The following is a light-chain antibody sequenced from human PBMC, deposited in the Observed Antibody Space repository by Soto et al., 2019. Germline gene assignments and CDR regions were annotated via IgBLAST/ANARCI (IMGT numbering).Light chain of an antibody. CDR2: RAS. V-gene: IGKV1-5*03. CDR1: QIISTW. CDR3: QHYETYSGT. J-gene: IGKJ3*01. Sequence: DIQLTQSPSSLSASVGDRVTITCRDSQIISTWLAWYQQKSGEAPKLLIYRASNLVSGVPSRFSGSGSGTEFTLTISGLQPDDFSIYYCQHYETYSGTFGPGTKVDL.